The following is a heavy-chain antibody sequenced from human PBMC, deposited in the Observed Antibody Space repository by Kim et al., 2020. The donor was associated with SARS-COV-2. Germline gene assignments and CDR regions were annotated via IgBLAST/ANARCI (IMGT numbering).Heavy chain of an antibody. J-gene: IGHJ6*02. D-gene: IGHD3-3*01. CDR2: ISSSSSYI. Sequence: GGSLRLSCAASGFTFSSYSMNWVRQAPGKGLEWVSSISSSSSYIYYADSVKGRFTISRDNAKNSLYLQMNSLRAEDTAVYYCARFYNSDSLEWLSSRYGMDVWGQGTTVTVSS. CDR1: GFTFSSYS. V-gene: IGHV3-21*01. CDR3: ARFYNSDSLEWLSSRYGMDV.